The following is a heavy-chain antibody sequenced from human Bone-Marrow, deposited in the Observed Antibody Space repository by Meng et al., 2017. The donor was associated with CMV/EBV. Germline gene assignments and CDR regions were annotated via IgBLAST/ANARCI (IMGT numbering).Heavy chain of an antibody. J-gene: IGHJ6*02. CDR1: GFTFSSYV. V-gene: IGHV3-30*04. D-gene: IGHD1-14*01. Sequence: GESLKISCAASGFTFSSYVMHWVRQAPGKGLEWVAVISYDGSNKYYADSVKGRFTISRDNSKNTLYLQMNSLRAEDTAVYYCARDNGMYGMDVWGQGTTVTVSS. CDR3: ARDNGMYGMDV. CDR2: ISYDGSNK.